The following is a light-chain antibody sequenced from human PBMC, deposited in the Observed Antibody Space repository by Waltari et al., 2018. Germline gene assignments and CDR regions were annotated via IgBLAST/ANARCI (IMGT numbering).Light chain of an antibody. CDR2: DVN. CDR1: DTDIGRHNF. CDR3: SSYTTGRTYV. V-gene: IGLV2-14*03. Sequence: QSALTQPASVSGSPGQSIAISCTGTDTDIGRHNFVSWYRQRPGEVPKLIIYDVNSRLSVISSRFSGSKFGNTASLTISRLQTEDEAVYYYSSYTTGRTYVFGTGTKVTVL. J-gene: IGLJ1*01.